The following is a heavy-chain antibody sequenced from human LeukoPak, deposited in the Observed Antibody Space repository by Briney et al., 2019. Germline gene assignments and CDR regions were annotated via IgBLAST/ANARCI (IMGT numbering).Heavy chain of an antibody. CDR1: GYTFTGYY. Sequence: GASVKVSCTASGYTFTGYYMHWVRQAPGQGLEWMGWINPNSGGTNYAQKFQGRVTMTRDTSISTAYMELSRLRSDDTAVYYCASKSQTIFGVVDYWGQGTLVTVSS. CDR2: INPNSGGT. CDR3: ASKSQTIFGVVDY. V-gene: IGHV1-2*02. D-gene: IGHD3-3*01. J-gene: IGHJ4*02.